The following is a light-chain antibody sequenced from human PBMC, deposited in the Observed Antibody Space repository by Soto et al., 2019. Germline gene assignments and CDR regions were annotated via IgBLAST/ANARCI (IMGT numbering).Light chain of an antibody. V-gene: IGLV3-1*01. J-gene: IGLJ2*01. CDR1: MLANKY. CDR2: QDT. CDR3: QAFVSSTLV. Sequence: SYELTQPPSVSVSPGQTASITCSGQMLANKYACWYQQRAGQSPVLVIYQDTRRPSGIPGRFSGSKSGNTATLTISGTQAMDEADYYCQAFVSSTLVFGGGTKLTVL.